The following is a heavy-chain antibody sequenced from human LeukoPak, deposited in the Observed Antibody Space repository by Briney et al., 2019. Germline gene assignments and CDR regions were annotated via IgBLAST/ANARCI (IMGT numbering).Heavy chain of an antibody. Sequence: SVKVSCKASGGTFTNYPISWVRQAPGQGLEWMGRILPILGLTNYAQKFQGRVTITADKSTNTAHMELSSLRSEDTAMYYCTRGPDKLSWYRFDYWGQGTLVTVSS. V-gene: IGHV1-69*04. J-gene: IGHJ4*02. CDR3: TRGPDKLSWYRFDY. CDR2: ILPILGLT. CDR1: GGTFTNYP. D-gene: IGHD6-13*01.